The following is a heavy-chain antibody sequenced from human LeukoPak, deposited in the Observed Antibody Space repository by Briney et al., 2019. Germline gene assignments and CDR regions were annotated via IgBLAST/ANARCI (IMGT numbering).Heavy chain of an antibody. J-gene: IGHJ4*02. Sequence: GASVKLSCKASGYTFTGYYMHWVRQGPGAGVGWVGWINPHSGGTNAEQNFQGRVTMSRATSISTVYMELSRLRSDDTALYYCAREGVIGDGYNFFDYWGQGTLVTVS. CDR2: INPHSGGT. D-gene: IGHD5-24*01. CDR1: GYTFTGYY. CDR3: AREGVIGDGYNFFDY. V-gene: IGHV1-2*02.